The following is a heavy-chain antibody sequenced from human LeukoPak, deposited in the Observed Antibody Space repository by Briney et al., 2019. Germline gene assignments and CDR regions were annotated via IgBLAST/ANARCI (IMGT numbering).Heavy chain of an antibody. Sequence: ASVKVSCKASGYTFTSYAMNWVRQAPGQGLEWMGWINTNTGNPTYAQGFTGRFVFSLDTSVSTAYLQISSLKAEDTAVYYCARGGRVAGTYKYAFDIWGQGTMVTVSS. V-gene: IGHV7-4-1*02. CDR1: GYTFTSYA. J-gene: IGHJ3*02. D-gene: IGHD6-19*01. CDR2: INTNTGNP. CDR3: ARGGRVAGTYKYAFDI.